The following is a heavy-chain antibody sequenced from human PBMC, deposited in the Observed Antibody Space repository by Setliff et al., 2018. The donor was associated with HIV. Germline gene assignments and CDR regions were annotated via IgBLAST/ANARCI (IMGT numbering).Heavy chain of an antibody. CDR1: GGSMNSDSYS. D-gene: IGHD3-3*01. J-gene: IGHJ5*02. CDR3: ARAKTIGVSAVFFDP. V-gene: IGHV4-61*09. CDR2: IYVGGSV. Sequence: SETLSLTCTVSGGSMNSDSYSWTWLRQPAGRGPELIGHIYVGGSVIYNPSLASRVTISMVPSKNQFSLDLSSVTAADTAKYYCARAKTIGVSAVFFDPWGQGRPVTVPQ.